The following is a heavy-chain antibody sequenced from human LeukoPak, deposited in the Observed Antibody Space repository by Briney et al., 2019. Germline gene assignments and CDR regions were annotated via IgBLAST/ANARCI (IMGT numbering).Heavy chain of an antibody. CDR3: ARDKNIAAAGTYYYGMDV. V-gene: IGHV4-34*01. CDR2: INHSGST. CDR1: GGSFSGYY. J-gene: IGHJ6*02. Sequence: SETLSLTCAVYGGSFSGYYWSWIRQPPGKGLEWIGEINHSGSTNYNPSLKSRVTISVDTSKNQFSLKLSSVTAADTAVYYCARDKNIAAAGTYYYGMDVWGQGTTVTVSS. D-gene: IGHD6-13*01.